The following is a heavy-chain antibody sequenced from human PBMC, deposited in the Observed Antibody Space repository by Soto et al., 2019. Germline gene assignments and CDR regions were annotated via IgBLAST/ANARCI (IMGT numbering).Heavy chain of an antibody. CDR3: ARGIIAGPGRDYFDY. CDR1: GFTFSSYG. V-gene: IGHV3-30*03. Sequence: GGSLRLSCAASGFTFSSYGMHWVRQAPCKGLEWVAVISYDGSNKYYADSVKGRFTISRDNSKNTLYLQMNSLRAEDTAVYYCARGIIAGPGRDYFDYWGQGTLVTVSS. CDR2: ISYDGSNK. J-gene: IGHJ4*02. D-gene: IGHD6-13*01.